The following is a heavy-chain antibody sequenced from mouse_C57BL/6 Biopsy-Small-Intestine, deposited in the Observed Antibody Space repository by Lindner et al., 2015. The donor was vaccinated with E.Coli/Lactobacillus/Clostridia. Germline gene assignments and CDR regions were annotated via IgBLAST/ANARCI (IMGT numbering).Heavy chain of an antibody. Sequence: VQLQESGPELVKPGASVKLSCKASGYTFTSYWMHWVKQRPGQGLEWIGMIHPNSGSTNYNEKFKSKATLTVDKSSSTAYMQLSSLTSEGSAVYYCARSGTVVAPYAMDYWGQGTSVTVSS. V-gene: IGHV1-64*01. D-gene: IGHD1-1*01. J-gene: IGHJ4*01. CDR1: GYTFTSYW. CDR3: ARSGTVVAPYAMDY. CDR2: IHPNSGST.